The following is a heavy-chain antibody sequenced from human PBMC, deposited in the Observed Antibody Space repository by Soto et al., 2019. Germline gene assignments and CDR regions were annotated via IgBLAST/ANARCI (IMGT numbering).Heavy chain of an antibody. CDR1: GYTFTSYD. V-gene: IGHV1-18*01. D-gene: IGHD3-10*01. J-gene: IGHJ4*02. Sequence: ASVKVSCSASGYTFTSYDITWERQAPGQGLEWMGWISTDNGNTNYAQKFQGRVTMTTDTSTSTGYMELRSLRSDDTAVYYCARRGVLPDYWGQGTLVTVSS. CDR2: ISTDNGNT. CDR3: ARRGVLPDY.